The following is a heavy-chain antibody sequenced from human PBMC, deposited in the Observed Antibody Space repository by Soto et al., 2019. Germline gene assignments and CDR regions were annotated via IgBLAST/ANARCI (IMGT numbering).Heavy chain of an antibody. CDR3: ARDQHFMDYYDSGRGVGMDV. CDR2: IWYDGSNK. CDR1: GFTFSSYG. D-gene: IGHD3-22*01. V-gene: IGHV3-33*01. Sequence: PVGSLRLSCAASGFTFSSYGMHWVRQAPGKGLEWVAVIWYDGSNKYYADSVKGRFTISRDNSKNTLYLQMNSLRDEDTAVYYCARDQHFMDYYDSGRGVGMDVWGQGTTVTVSS. J-gene: IGHJ6*02.